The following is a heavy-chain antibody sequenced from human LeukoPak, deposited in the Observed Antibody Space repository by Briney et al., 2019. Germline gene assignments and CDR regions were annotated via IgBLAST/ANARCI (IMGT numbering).Heavy chain of an antibody. CDR3: ASRRGYSYYSYDGMDV. V-gene: IGHV4-34*01. J-gene: IGHJ6*02. D-gene: IGHD5-18*01. CDR2: INHSGGT. Sequence: SETLSLTCAVSGGSFSGYCLSWIRQPPGKGLEWIGEINHSGGTNYNPSLKSRVTISVDTSKNKFSLKLSSVTAADTAVYYCASRRGYSYYSYDGMDVWGQGTTVTVSS. CDR1: GGSFSGYC.